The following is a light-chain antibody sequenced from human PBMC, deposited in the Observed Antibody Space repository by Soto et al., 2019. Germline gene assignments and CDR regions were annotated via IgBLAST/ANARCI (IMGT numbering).Light chain of an antibody. J-gene: IGKJ4*01. V-gene: IGKV1-33*01. Sequence: DIQITNSAFDVTASVRYIVTITCQASQNINKHLNWYQHKAGKAPKLLIYAVSNLETGVPSRFSGSRSGTDFTFTITSLQPEDFATYYCQQYDNVPLTFGGGGKVDIK. CDR3: QQYDNVPLT. CDR2: AVS. CDR1: QNINKH.